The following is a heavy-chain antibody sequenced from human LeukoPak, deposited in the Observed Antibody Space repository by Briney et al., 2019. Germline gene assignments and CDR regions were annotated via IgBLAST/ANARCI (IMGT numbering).Heavy chain of an antibody. CDR3: ASSVYSGSPTKSFDY. Sequence: GGSLRLSCTASGFTFSSYSMNWVRQAPGKGLEWVSSFSSSGTYIFYGDAVRGRFTMSRDNSKNTLYLQMNSLRADDTAVYYCASSVYSGSPTKSFDYWGQGTLVTVSS. V-gene: IGHV3-21*04. CDR2: FSSSGTYI. D-gene: IGHD3-10*01. J-gene: IGHJ4*02. CDR1: GFTFSSYS.